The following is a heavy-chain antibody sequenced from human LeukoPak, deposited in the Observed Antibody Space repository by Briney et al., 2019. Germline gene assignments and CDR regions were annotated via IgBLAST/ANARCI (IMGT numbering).Heavy chain of an antibody. D-gene: IGHD3-22*01. V-gene: IGHV1-3*01. Sequence: ASVKVSCKASGYTFTSYAMHWVRQAPGQRLEWMGWINAGNGNTKYSQKFQGRVTITRDTSASTAYMELSSLRSEDTAVYYCARDKSHYYDTSGLFGIYWGQGTLVTVSS. CDR3: ARDKSHYYDTSGLFGIY. CDR1: GYTFTSYA. J-gene: IGHJ4*02. CDR2: INAGNGNT.